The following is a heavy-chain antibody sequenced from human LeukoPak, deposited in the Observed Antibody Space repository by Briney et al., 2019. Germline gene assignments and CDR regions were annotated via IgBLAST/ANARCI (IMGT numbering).Heavy chain of an antibody. Sequence: GGSLRLSCATSGFTFSSYGMHWVRQAPGKGLEWVAFIRYDGSNKYYADSAKGRFTISRDNSKNTLYLQMNSLRAEDTAVYYCAKDRYYYMDVWGKGTTVTISS. J-gene: IGHJ6*03. V-gene: IGHV3-30*02. CDR1: GFTFSSYG. CDR3: AKDRYYYMDV. CDR2: IRYDGSNK.